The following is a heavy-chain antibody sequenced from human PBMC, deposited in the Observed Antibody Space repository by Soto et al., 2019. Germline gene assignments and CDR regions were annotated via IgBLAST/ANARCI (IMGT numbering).Heavy chain of an antibody. V-gene: IGHV1-18*01. Sequence: QVQLVQSGAEVKKPGASVKVSCKASGYTFTSYGISWVRQAPGQGLEWMGWISAYNGNTNYAQKLQGRVTMTTDTSTSTAYMELRSLRSDETAVYYFARDLGDSSSYFDRYYFDYWGQGTLVTVSS. J-gene: IGHJ4*02. D-gene: IGHD6-6*01. CDR1: GYTFTSYG. CDR2: ISAYNGNT. CDR3: ARDLGDSSSYFDRYYFDY.